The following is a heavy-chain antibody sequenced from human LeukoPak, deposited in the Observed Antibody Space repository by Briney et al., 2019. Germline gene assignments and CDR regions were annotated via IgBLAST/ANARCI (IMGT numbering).Heavy chain of an antibody. CDR3: ARVGYYDSSGYDY. CDR1: GFTFSSYS. Sequence: GGSLRLSCAASGFTFSSYSMNWVRQAPGKGLEWVSYISSSSSTIYYADSVKGRFTISRDNAKNSLYLQMNSLRAEDTAVYYCARVGYYDSSGYDYWGQGTLVTVSS. D-gene: IGHD3-22*01. V-gene: IGHV3-48*04. CDR2: ISSSSSTI. J-gene: IGHJ4*02.